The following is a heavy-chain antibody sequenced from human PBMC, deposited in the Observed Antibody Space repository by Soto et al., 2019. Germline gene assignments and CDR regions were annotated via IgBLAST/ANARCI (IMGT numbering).Heavy chain of an antibody. CDR3: ARVSGNYYDSSGYWFDP. D-gene: IGHD3-22*01. J-gene: IGHJ5*02. CDR1: GGSISSGDYY. V-gene: IGHV4-30-4*01. CDR2: IYYSGST. Sequence: SETLSLTCTVSGGSISSGDYYWSWIRQPPGKGLEWIGYIYYSGSTYYNPSLKSRVTISVDTSKNQFSLKLSSVTAAGTAVYYCARVSGNYYDSSGYWFDPWGQGTLVTVS.